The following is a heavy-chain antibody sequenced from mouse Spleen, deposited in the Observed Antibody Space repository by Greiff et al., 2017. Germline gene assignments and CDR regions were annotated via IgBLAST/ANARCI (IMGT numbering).Heavy chain of an antibody. D-gene: IGHD2-14*01. J-gene: IGHJ4*01. CDR3: ARGAYYRYDDYAMDY. CDR1: GYAFSSSW. V-gene: IGHV1-82*01. Sequence: VKLQQSGPELVKPGASVKISCKASGYAFSSSWMNWVKQRPGKGLEWIGRIYPGDGDTNYNGKFKGKATLTADKSSSTAYMQLSSLTSEDSAVYFCARGAYYRYDDYAMDYWGQGTSVTVSS. CDR2: IYPGDGDT.